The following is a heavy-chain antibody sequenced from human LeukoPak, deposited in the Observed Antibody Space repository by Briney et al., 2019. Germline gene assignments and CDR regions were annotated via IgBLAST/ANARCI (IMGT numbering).Heavy chain of an antibody. Sequence: PSETLSLTCTVSGGSISGYYWIWIRQPAGKGLEWIGRIYTSGSTNYNPSLKSRVTMSVDTSKNQFSLNLSSVTAADTAVYYCARYNWNYSWFDPWGQGTLVTVSS. CDR1: GGSISGYY. D-gene: IGHD1-7*01. CDR3: ARYNWNYSWFDP. J-gene: IGHJ5*02. V-gene: IGHV4-4*07. CDR2: IYTSGST.